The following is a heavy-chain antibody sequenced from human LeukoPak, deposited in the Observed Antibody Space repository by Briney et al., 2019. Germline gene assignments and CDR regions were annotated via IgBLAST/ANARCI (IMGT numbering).Heavy chain of an antibody. Sequence: GASVKVSCKASGYTFTNYYIHWVRQAPGQGLEWVGIVNPSAGSTIYAQKFQGRVTMTRDTSTSTVYMELSSLTSEDTAVYYCARDRAWSNIPNYFDYWGQGTLVTVSS. CDR3: ARDRAWSNIPNYFDY. V-gene: IGHV1-46*01. D-gene: IGHD6-19*01. J-gene: IGHJ4*02. CDR2: VNPSAGST. CDR1: GYTFTNYY.